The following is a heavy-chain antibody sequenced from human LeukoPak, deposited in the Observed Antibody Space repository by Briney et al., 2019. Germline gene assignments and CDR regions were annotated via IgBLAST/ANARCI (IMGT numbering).Heavy chain of an antibody. CDR2: LSGRGDST. J-gene: IGHJ4*02. CDR3: AKDQTVAGTYDS. D-gene: IGHD6-19*01. Sequence: TGGSLRLSCVASGFSFNTNAMTWVRQAPGKGLEWVSTLSGRGDSTSYADSVKGRFTISRDKSENTLHPQMNSLRAEDTAIYYCAKDQTVAGTYDSWGRGTLVTVSS. V-gene: IGHV3-23*01. CDR1: GFSFNTNA.